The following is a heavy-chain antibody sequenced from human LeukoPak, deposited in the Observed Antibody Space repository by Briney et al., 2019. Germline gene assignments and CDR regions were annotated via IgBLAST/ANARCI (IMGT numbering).Heavy chain of an antibody. J-gene: IGHJ3*02. Sequence: GGSLRLSCAASGFTFSSYEMNWVRQAPGKGLEWVSYISSSGSTIYYADSVKGRFTISRDNAKNSLYLQMNSLRAEDTAVYYCARDTLSGAPDAFDIWGQGTMVTVSS. CDR1: GFTFSSYE. D-gene: IGHD3-10*01. CDR3: ARDTLSGAPDAFDI. V-gene: IGHV3-48*03. CDR2: ISSSGSTI.